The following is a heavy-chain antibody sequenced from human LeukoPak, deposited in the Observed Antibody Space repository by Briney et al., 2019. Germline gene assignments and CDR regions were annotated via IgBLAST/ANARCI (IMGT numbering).Heavy chain of an antibody. Sequence: SETLSLTCTVSGGSISSYYWSWIRQPPGKGLEWIGYIYYSGSTNYNPSLKSRVTISVDTSKNQFSLKLSSVTAADTAVYYCARVKYYYDSSGYYRIYYFDYWGQGTLVTVSP. J-gene: IGHJ4*02. CDR3: ARVKYYYDSSGYYRIYYFDY. V-gene: IGHV4-59*01. D-gene: IGHD3-22*01. CDR2: IYYSGST. CDR1: GGSISSYY.